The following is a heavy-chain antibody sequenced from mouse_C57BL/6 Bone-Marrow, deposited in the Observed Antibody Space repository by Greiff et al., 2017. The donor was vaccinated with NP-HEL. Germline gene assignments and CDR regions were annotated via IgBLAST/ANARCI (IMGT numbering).Heavy chain of an antibody. V-gene: IGHV5-17*01. D-gene: IGHD2-2*01. CDR2: ISSGSSTI. CDR3: ARYAVTTKVYFDY. CDR1: GFTFSDYG. Sequence: EVMLVESGGGLVKPGGSLKLSCAASGFTFSDYGMHWVRQAPEKGLEWVAYISSGSSTIYYADTVKGRFTISRDNAKNTLFLQMTSLRSEDTAMYYCARYAVTTKVYFDYWGQGTTLTVSS. J-gene: IGHJ2*01.